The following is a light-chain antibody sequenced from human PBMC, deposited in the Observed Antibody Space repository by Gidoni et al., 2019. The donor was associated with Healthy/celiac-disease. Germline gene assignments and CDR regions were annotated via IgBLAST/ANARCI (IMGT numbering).Light chain of an antibody. V-gene: IGLV2-23*01. Sequence: QSALTQPASVSGSPGPSITISCTGTSSDVGSYNLVSWYQQHPGKAPKLMIYEGSKRPLGVSNRFSGSKSGNTASLTISGLQAEDEADYYCCSYAGSSVVVFGGGTKLTVL. CDR3: CSYAGSSVVV. J-gene: IGLJ2*01. CDR1: SSDVGSYNL. CDR2: EGS.